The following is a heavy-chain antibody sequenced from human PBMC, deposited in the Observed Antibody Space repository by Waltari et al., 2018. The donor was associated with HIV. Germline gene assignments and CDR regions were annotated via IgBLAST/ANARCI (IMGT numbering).Heavy chain of an antibody. Sequence: EVQLMESGGRLVKPGGSLRLSCAASGFSFGSHSMSWVRQAPGKGLGGVASISSGSSFITYSGSVKGRFTISRGNAENSLYLQMNSLRAEDMAVYYCARDMATFTGAYYFDTWGQGTLVTVSS. CDR1: GFSFGSHS. V-gene: IGHV3-21*01. J-gene: IGHJ4*02. CDR2: ISSGSSFI. CDR3: ARDMATFTGAYYFDT. D-gene: IGHD5-12*01.